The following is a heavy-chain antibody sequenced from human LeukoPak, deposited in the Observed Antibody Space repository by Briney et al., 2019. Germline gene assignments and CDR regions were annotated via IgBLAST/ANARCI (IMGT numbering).Heavy chain of an antibody. V-gene: IGHV3-30*18. Sequence: PGGSLRLSCVASGFTFSSYVMHWVRQAPGKGLEWVAGISSEGNNKSYADSVKGRFTISRDNSKNTLYLQMNSLRAEDTAVYYCAKAPRYYYDSSGYPYYFDYWGQGTLVTVSS. CDR2: ISSEGNNK. D-gene: IGHD3-22*01. CDR3: AKAPRYYYDSSGYPYYFDY. CDR1: GFTFSSYV. J-gene: IGHJ4*02.